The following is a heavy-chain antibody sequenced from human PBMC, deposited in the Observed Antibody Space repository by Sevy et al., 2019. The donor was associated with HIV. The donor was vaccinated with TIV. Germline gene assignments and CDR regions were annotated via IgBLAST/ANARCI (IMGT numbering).Heavy chain of an antibody. CDR3: ASTGYCTGGSCYSPFGY. V-gene: IGHV3-30-3*01. CDR1: GFIFNTNA. J-gene: IGHJ4*02. Sequence: GGSLRLSCAASGFIFNTNAMHWVRQAPGKGLEWVAVISYDGINKYYADSVKGRFTISRDNSRNTLDLQMNSLRSEDTALYYCASTGYCTGGSCYSPFGYWGQGTLVTVSS. CDR2: ISYDGINK. D-gene: IGHD2-15*01.